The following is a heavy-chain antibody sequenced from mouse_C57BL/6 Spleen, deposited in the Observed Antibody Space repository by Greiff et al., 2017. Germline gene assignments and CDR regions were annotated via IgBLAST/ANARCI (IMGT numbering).Heavy chain of an antibody. Sequence: VQLQQSGAELVRPGTSVKVSCKASGYAFTNYLIEWVKQRPGQGLEWIGVINPGSGGTNYNEKFKGKATLTADKSSSTAYMQLSSLTSEDSAVYFCARSEYYGMDYWGQGTSATVSS. CDR3: ARSEYYGMDY. V-gene: IGHV1-54*01. D-gene: IGHD1-1*01. CDR1: GYAFTNYL. CDR2: INPGSGGT. J-gene: IGHJ4*01.